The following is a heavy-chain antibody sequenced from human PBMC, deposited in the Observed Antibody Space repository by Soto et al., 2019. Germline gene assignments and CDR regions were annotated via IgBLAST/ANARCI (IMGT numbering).Heavy chain of an antibody. D-gene: IGHD6-19*01. CDR3: ASLPQDVSPVPGNEGPDY. CDR1: GFTFTNYW. J-gene: IGHJ4*02. V-gene: IGHV3-74*01. Sequence: EVQLVESGGDLVQPGGSLRLSCAASGFTFTNYWMHWVRQAPGRGLLWISRINPDGSTTFYADSVKGRFTISRDNGKNTLYLQMNSLRGEDTAVYYCASLPQDVSPVPGNEGPDYWGQGTLVTVSS. CDR2: INPDGSTT.